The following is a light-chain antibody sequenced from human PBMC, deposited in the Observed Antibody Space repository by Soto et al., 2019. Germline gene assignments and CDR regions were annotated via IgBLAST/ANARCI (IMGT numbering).Light chain of an antibody. Sequence: QSALTQPASGSGSPGQSITISCTGTSSDVGGYNYVSWYQQYPGKAPKLMIYDVSNRPSGVSNRFSGSKSGNTASLTISGLQAEDGADYYCSSYTSSSTVVFGGGTKLTVL. CDR3: SSYTSSSTVV. CDR1: SSDVGGYNY. J-gene: IGLJ2*01. V-gene: IGLV2-14*01. CDR2: DVS.